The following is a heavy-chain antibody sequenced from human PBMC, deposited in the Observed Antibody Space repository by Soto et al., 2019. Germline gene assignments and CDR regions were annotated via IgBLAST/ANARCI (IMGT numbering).Heavy chain of an antibody. CDR3: AHIVVAGLGYYFDY. D-gene: IGHD6-19*01. J-gene: IGHJ4*02. CDR2: IYWDDDK. CDR1: GFSLSSTRRA. Sequence: QITLKESGPTLVKPTQTLTLTCTFSGFSLSSTRRAVGWIRQPPGKALEWLALIYWDDDKRYSPLLKSRLTITKDTSKNQVALTISNMDPVDPARYYCAHIVVAGLGYYFDYWGQGTLVTVSS. V-gene: IGHV2-5*02.